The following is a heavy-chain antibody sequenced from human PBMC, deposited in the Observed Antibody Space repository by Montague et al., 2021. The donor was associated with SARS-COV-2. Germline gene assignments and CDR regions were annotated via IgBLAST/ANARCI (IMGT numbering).Heavy chain of an antibody. Sequence: SETLSLTCAVYGGSFSDYHWTWIRQSPGGGLGWIGQINYGGSTKYNPSLRSRVTMSIDTSKTQFSLKLTSVTAADTAVYYCARGAPGYWGQGTLVTVSS. D-gene: IGHD1-1*01. CDR1: GGSFSDYH. CDR3: ARGAPGY. V-gene: IGHV4-34*01. CDR2: INYGGST. J-gene: IGHJ4*02.